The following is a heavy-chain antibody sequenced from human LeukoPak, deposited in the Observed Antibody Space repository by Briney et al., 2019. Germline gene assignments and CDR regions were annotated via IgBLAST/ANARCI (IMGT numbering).Heavy chain of an antibody. V-gene: IGHV4-59*01. CDR1: GGSINSYY. CDR3: VRGPSYHGGYFDY. CDR2: IYYSGST. J-gene: IGHJ4*02. D-gene: IGHD2-2*01. Sequence: TSETLSLTCTVSGGSINSYYWSWIRQPPGKGLEWIGYIYYSGSTNYNPSLKSRVTISADTSKNQFSLKLSSVTAADTAVYYCVRGPSYHGGYFDYWGQGTLVTVSS.